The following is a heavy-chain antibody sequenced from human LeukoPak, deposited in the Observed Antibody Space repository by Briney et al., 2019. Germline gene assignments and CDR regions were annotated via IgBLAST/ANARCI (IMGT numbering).Heavy chain of an antibody. Sequence: GGSLRLSCAASGFTLNSYWISWVRQAPGKGLEWLANINQDGSEKYYVDSVKGRFTISRDNAKNSLYLQMNSLRAEDTAVYYCTTFYSRLTDYWGQGTLVTVSS. J-gene: IGHJ4*02. CDR2: INQDGSEK. V-gene: IGHV3-7*05. CDR3: TTFYSRLTDY. CDR1: GFTLNSYW. D-gene: IGHD2/OR15-2a*01.